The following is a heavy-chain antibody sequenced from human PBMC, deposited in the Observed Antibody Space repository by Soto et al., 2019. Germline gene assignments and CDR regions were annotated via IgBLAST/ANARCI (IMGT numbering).Heavy chain of an antibody. Sequence: SETLSLTCAVYGGSFSGYYWSWIRQPPGKGLEWIGEINHSGSTNYNPSLKSRVTISVDTSKNQFSLKLSSVTAADTAVYYCARGGRPVVVVPAAMQDYYYYCMDVWGKGTTVTVSS. V-gene: IGHV4-34*01. D-gene: IGHD2-2*01. CDR2: INHSGST. CDR3: ARGGRPVVVVPAAMQDYYYYCMDV. CDR1: GGSFSGYY. J-gene: IGHJ6*03.